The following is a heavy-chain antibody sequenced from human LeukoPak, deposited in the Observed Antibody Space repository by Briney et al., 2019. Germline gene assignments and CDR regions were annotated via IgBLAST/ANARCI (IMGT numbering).Heavy chain of an antibody. CDR2: IKQDGSEK. Sequence: GGSLRLSCAASGFTFSSYWMSWVRQAPWKGLEWVANIKQDGSEKYYVDSVKGRFTISRDNAKNSLYLQMNSLRAEDTAVYYCARGAHYDSSGYYPFDYWGQGTLVTVSS. D-gene: IGHD3-22*01. J-gene: IGHJ4*02. CDR3: ARGAHYDSSGYYPFDY. CDR1: GFTFSSYW. V-gene: IGHV3-7*01.